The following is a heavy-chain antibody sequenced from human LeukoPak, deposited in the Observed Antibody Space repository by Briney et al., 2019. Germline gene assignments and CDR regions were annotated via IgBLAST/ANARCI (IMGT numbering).Heavy chain of an antibody. CDR1: GGSFSGYY. V-gene: IGHV4-34*01. Sequence: SETLSLTCAVYGGSFSGYYWSWIRQPPGKGLEWIGEINHSGSTNYNPSLKSRVTISVDTSKNQFSLKLSSVTAAGTAVYYCARDYYGSGSYTDAFDIWGQGTMVTVSS. CDR2: INHSGST. CDR3: ARDYYGSGSYTDAFDI. J-gene: IGHJ3*02. D-gene: IGHD3-10*01.